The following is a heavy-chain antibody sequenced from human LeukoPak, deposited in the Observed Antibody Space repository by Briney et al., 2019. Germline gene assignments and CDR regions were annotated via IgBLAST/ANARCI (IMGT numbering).Heavy chain of an antibody. CDR1: GGTFSSYA. CDR2: IIPIFGTA. Sequence: GASVKVSCKASGGTFSSYAISWVRQAPGQGLEWMGGIIPIFGTANYAQKFQGRVTITADKSTSTAYMELSSLRSEDTAVYYCARDQVRGYSLDAFDIWGQGTMVTVSS. V-gene: IGHV1-69*06. J-gene: IGHJ3*02. D-gene: IGHD5-18*01. CDR3: ARDQVRGYSLDAFDI.